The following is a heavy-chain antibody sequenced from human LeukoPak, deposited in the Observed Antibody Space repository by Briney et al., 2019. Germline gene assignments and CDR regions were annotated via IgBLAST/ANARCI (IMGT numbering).Heavy chain of an antibody. D-gene: IGHD2-21*01. CDR2: ISPRGGTS. CDR3: ARDSIPKMATVVDS. V-gene: IGHV3-11*01. Sequence: GRSLRLAWVADGFTLGHYAMGWVRQAQGEVLGGVAYISPRGGTSYNADSVSGRFTVSSDNAKNSLFLQLTTLSADDTAISYCARDSIPKMATVVDSWGQGTLVIVSS. CDR1: GFTLGHYA. J-gene: IGHJ4*02.